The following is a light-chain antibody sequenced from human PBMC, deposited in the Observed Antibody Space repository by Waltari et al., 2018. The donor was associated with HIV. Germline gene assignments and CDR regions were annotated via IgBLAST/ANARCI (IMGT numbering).Light chain of an antibody. Sequence: SYVLTQPPSVSVAPGQAATIPCGGNNIGSKSVHWYQQKAGQAPVLVVYDGSDRPSGFPERFSGYRSGNTATLTISRVEAGDEADYYCHVWDRSSDHHVFGTGTKVTVL. CDR1: NIGSKS. CDR2: DGS. CDR3: HVWDRSSDHHV. V-gene: IGLV3-21*02. J-gene: IGLJ1*01.